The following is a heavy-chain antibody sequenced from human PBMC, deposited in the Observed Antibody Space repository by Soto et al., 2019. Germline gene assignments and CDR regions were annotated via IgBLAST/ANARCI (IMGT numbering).Heavy chain of an antibody. CDR1: GVSVTRSNW. V-gene: IGHV4-4*02. J-gene: IGHJ5*02. CDR2: VYHSGST. CDR3: AREGIYSSFDP. D-gene: IGHD5-12*01. Sequence: QVQLQESGPGLVKPSGTLALTCAVSGVSVTRSNWWSWVRQSLGKGLEWIGEVYHSGSTRYNPSLNSRVTLSVDISRNQFSLRLTSVTAADTAVYYCAREGIYSSFDPWGQGILVTVSS.